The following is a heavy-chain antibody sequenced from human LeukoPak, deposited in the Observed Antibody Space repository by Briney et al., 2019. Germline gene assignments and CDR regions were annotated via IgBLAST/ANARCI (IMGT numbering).Heavy chain of an antibody. CDR2: IYYSGST. D-gene: IGHD2-2*01. CDR1: GGSISSYY. J-gene: IGHJ5*02. V-gene: IGHV4-59*08. Sequence: SETLSLTCTVSGGSISSYYWSWIRQPPGKGLEWIGCIYYSGSTNYNPSLKSRVTISVDTSKNQFSLKLSSVTAADTAIYYCARQRYTRGTSYNWFDPWGQGTLVTVSS. CDR3: ARQRYTRGTSYNWFDP.